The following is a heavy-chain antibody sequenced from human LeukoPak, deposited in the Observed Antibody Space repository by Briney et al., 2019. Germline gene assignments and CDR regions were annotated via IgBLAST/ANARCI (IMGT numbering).Heavy chain of an antibody. Sequence: GGSLRLSCAASGFTFSSYGMHWVRQAPGKGLEWVAFIRYDGSNKYYADSVKGRFTISRDNSKNTLYLQMNSLRAEDTAVYYCAKDLRAVAATGLDAFDIWGQGTMVTVSS. CDR1: GFTFSSYG. D-gene: IGHD2-15*01. V-gene: IGHV3-30*02. J-gene: IGHJ3*02. CDR3: AKDLRAVAATGLDAFDI. CDR2: IRYDGSNK.